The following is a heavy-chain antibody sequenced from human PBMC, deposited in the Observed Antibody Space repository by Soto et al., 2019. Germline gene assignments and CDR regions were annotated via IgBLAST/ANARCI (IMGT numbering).Heavy chain of an antibody. CDR1: GFTFSSYA. CDR2: ISHYGGIT. V-gene: IGHV3-30*15. Sequence: PGGSLRLSCAASGFTFSSYAMHWVRQAPGKGLEWVAVISHYGGITYYSDSVKGRFTMSRDNSNNTLFLQMGSLRSEDTAIYYCAKDEYWESHFYYFMDLWGRGTTVTVSS. CDR3: AKDEYWESHFYYFMDL. J-gene: IGHJ6*03. D-gene: IGHD3-16*01.